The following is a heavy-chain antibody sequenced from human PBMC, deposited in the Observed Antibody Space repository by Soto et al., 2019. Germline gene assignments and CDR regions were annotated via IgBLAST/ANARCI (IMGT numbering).Heavy chain of an antibody. Sequence: EVQLVESGGGLVQPGRSLRLSCAASGFTFDDYAMHWVRQPPGKGLEWVSSISWNSGHIGYTDSVKGRFTISRDNAKNSLYLQMNRLRSEDTALYYCAKGRGDSGYYSLFDYWGEGTLVTVSS. CDR3: AKGRGDSGYYSLFDY. CDR1: GFTFDDYA. V-gene: IGHV3-9*01. D-gene: IGHD3-22*01. J-gene: IGHJ4*02. CDR2: ISWNSGHI.